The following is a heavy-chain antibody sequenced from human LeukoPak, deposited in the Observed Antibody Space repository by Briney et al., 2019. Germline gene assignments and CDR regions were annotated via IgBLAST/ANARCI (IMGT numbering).Heavy chain of an antibody. D-gene: IGHD3-16*01. V-gene: IGHV3-43D*04. J-gene: IGHJ4*02. CDR1: GFTFDDYA. CDR2: ISWDGGST. Sequence: GGSLRLSCAASGFTFDDYAMHWVRQAPGKGLEWVSLISWDGGSTYYADSVKGRFTISRDNSKNSLYLQMNSLRAEDTAVYYCAKALYGEPIIDYWGQGTLVTVSS. CDR3: AKALYGEPIIDY.